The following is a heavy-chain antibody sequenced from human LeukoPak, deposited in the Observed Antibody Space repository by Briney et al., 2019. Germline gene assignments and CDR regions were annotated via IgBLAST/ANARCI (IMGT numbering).Heavy chain of an antibody. D-gene: IGHD3-22*01. CDR2: IYPNASDT. V-gene: IGHV5-51*01. CDR3: ALSSGAYDSAGYFDY. CDR1: GYIFANYW. Sequence: GASLQISGKGSGYIFANYWIGWGRQLPGKGLEWMGIIYPNASDTRYSPSFRGQVTISADKSIATAYLRWNSLKASDTAMYYCALSSGAYDSAGYFDYWGQGTLVTVSS. J-gene: IGHJ4*02.